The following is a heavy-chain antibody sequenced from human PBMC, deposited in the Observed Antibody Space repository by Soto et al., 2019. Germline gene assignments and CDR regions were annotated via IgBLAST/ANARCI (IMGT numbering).Heavy chain of an antibody. V-gene: IGHV4-31*03. D-gene: IGHD2-2*01. Sequence: TLSLTCTVSGGSISSGGYYWSWIRQHPGKGLEWIGYIYYSGSTYYNPSLKSRVTISVDTSKNQFSLKLSSVTAADTAVYYCARDGVVPGDYLDYWGQGTLVTVSS. J-gene: IGHJ4*02. CDR3: ARDGVVPGDYLDY. CDR1: GGSISSGGYY. CDR2: IYYSGST.